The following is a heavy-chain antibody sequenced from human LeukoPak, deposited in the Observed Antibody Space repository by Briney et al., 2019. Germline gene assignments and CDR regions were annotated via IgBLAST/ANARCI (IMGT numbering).Heavy chain of an antibody. V-gene: IGHV1-24*01. Sequence: ASVKVSCKVSGYTLTELSMHWVRQAPGKGLEWMGGFDPEDGETIYAQKFQGRVTMTEDTSTDTAYMELSSLRSEDTAVYYCAPYSGPLRAFDYWGQGTLVTVSS. J-gene: IGHJ4*02. D-gene: IGHD5-12*01. CDR3: APYSGPLRAFDY. CDR1: GYTLTELS. CDR2: FDPEDGET.